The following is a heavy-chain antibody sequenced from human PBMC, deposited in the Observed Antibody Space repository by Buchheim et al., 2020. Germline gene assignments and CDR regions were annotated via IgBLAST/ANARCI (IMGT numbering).Heavy chain of an antibody. Sequence: QVQLQESGPGLVKPSQTLSLTCTVSGGSISSGSYYWSWIRQPAGKGLEWIGRIYTSGSTNYNPSLKSRVTISVDTSKNPFSLKLSSVTAADTAVYYCASFGDTAMVLGMDVWGQGTT. J-gene: IGHJ6*02. CDR3: ASFGDTAMVLGMDV. V-gene: IGHV4-61*02. CDR1: GGSISSGSYY. CDR2: IYTSGST. D-gene: IGHD5-18*01.